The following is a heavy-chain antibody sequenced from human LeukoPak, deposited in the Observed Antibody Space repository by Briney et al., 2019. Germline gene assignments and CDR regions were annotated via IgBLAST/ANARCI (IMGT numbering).Heavy chain of an antibody. CDR2: IYTSGST. CDR3: ARVAYYYDSSGYEALVFDY. J-gene: IGHJ4*02. V-gene: IGHV4-61*02. Sequence: SQTLSLTRTVSGGSISSGSYYWSWIRQPAGKGLEWIGRIYTSGSTNYNPSLKSRVTISVDTFKNQFSLKLSSVTAADTAVYYCARVAYYYDSSGYEALVFDYWGQGTLVTVSS. D-gene: IGHD3-22*01. CDR1: GGSISSGSYY.